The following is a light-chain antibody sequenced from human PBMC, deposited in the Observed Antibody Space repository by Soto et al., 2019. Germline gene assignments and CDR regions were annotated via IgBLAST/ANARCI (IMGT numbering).Light chain of an antibody. Sequence: DIPIAQAPFPLSASVGDKGTNTLPASQSISSWLAWYQQKPGKAPKLLIYKASTLENGVPSRFSGSGSGTEFTLTISSLQPDDFATYYCQQYNSNSLLTFGGGTKVDIK. CDR1: QSISSW. CDR3: QQYNSNSLLT. J-gene: IGKJ4*01. CDR2: KAS. V-gene: IGKV1-5*03.